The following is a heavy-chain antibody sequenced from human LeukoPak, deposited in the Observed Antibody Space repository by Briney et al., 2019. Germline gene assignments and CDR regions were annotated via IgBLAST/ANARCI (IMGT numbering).Heavy chain of an antibody. CDR2: IYTSGST. CDR1: GGSISSGNYF. Sequence: PSETLSLTCTVSGGSISSGNYFWSWIRQPAGKGLEWIGRIYTSGSTNYNPSLKSRVTISVDTSKNQFSLKLSSVTAADTAVYYCARALTLWGFDYWGQGTLVTVSS. CDR3: ARALTLWGFDY. V-gene: IGHV4-61*02. J-gene: IGHJ4*02. D-gene: IGHD3-16*01.